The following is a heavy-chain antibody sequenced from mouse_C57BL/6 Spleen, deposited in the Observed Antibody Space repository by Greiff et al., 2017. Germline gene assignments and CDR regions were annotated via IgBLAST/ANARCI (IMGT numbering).Heavy chain of an antibody. CDR2: IRLKSDNYAT. D-gene: IGHD1-1*01. CDR3: TVTTVVRDYFDY. CDR1: GFTFSNYW. V-gene: IGHV6-3*01. J-gene: IGHJ2*01. Sequence: EVQLQQSGGGLVQPGGSMKLSCVASGFTFSNYWMNWVRPSPEQGLEWVAQIRLKSDNYATHYAESVKGRFTISRDDSKSSVYLQMHNLRAEDTGIYYCTVTTVVRDYFDYWGQGTTLTVSS.